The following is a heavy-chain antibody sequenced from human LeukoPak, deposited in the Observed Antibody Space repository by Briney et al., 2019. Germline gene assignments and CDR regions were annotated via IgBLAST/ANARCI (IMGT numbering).Heavy chain of an antibody. CDR3: ARDFLRTASPDAFDF. D-gene: IGHD2-21*02. CDR1: GDSISSDGYS. V-gene: IGHV4-31*03. CDR2: ISYSGNT. Sequence: SQTLSVTCTVSGDSISSDGYSWTWIRQPPGKGLEWIGHISYSGNTYYNPSLKSRVTLSVDASKNQFSLNLTSVTAADTAIYYCARDFLRTASPDAFDFWGQGTMVTVSS. J-gene: IGHJ3*01.